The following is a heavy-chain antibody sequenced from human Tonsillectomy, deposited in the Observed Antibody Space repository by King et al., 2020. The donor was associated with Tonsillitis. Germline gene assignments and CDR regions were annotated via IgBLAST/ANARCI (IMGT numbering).Heavy chain of an antibody. D-gene: IGHD4/OR15-4a*01. CDR3: ARDRDDYIFDY. CDR2: ISYDGSDK. J-gene: IGHJ4*02. CDR1: GVTFSSYG. Sequence: VQLVESGGGVVQPGRSQRLSCAASGVTFSSYGMHWVRQAPGKGLEWVAVISYDGSDKYYADSVRGRFTISRDNSKNTLYLQMNYLRAEDTAVYYCARDRDDYIFDYWGQGTLVTVSS. V-gene: IGHV3-33*05.